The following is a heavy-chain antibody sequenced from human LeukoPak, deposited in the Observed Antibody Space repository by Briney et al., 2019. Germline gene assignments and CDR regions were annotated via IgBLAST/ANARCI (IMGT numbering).Heavy chain of an antibody. V-gene: IGHV4-34*01. J-gene: IGHJ4*02. CDR3: ARAGITGRRHFDY. CDR2: INHSGST. D-gene: IGHD1-20*01. Sequence: QTSETLSLTCAVYGGSFSGYYWSWIRQPPGKGLEWIGEINHSGSTNYNPSLKSRVTISVDTFKNQFSLKLSSVTAADTAVYYCARAGITGRRHFDYWGQGTLVTVPS. CDR1: GGSFSGYY.